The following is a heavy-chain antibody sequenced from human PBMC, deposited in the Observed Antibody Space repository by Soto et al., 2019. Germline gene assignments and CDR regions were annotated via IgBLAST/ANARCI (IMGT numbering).Heavy chain of an antibody. CDR1: GGSVTSYH. CDR3: ARDMHAGFTHCFDP. V-gene: IGHV4-59*02. J-gene: IGHJ5*02. Sequence: ADPLTLTSVVPGGSVTSYHWSWIGQFPGKGREWIAYTPYTGNTNYNPSLKSRSTITIDTTKNQLSLKLTSMTAADTAVYYCARDMHAGFTHCFDPWGQGTLVTVSS. D-gene: IGHD2-8*01. CDR2: TPYTGNT.